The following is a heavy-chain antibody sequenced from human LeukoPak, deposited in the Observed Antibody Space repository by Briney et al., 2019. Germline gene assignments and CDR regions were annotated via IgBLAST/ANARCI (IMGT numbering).Heavy chain of an antibody. CDR3: PTGQSESTGHYDLCEY. CDR1: AYTFANHH. D-gene: IGHD3-9*01. Sequence: ASVKVTCRGGAYTFANHHLHWVRPAPEQGLEWMGWINPDTGKTNFAQKFEGRVTMTRETSINTAYMELSRLGPDDTAIYYCPTGQSESTGHYDLCEYWGQGSLVTVSS. CDR2: INPDTGKT. J-gene: IGHJ4*02. V-gene: IGHV1-2*02.